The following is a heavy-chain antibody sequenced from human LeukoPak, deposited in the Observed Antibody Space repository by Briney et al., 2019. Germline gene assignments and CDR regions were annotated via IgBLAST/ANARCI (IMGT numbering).Heavy chain of an antibody. CDR2: ISSSSSYI. CDR1: GFAFSSYS. D-gene: IGHD2-15*01. V-gene: IGHV3-21*01. J-gene: IGHJ6*02. CDR3: ARDRPYCSGGSCYSGKPYGMDV. Sequence: GGPLRLSCAASGFAFSSYSMNWVRQAPGKGLEWVSSISSSSSYIYYADSVKGRFTISRDNAKNSLYLQMNSLRAEDTAVYYCARDRPYCSGGSCYSGKPYGMDVWGQGTTVTVSS.